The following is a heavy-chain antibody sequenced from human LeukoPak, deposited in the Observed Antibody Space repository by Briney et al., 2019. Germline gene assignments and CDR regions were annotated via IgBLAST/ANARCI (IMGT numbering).Heavy chain of an antibody. CDR1: GYTFTSYY. J-gene: IGHJ4*02. CDR2: INPSGGST. V-gene: IGHV1-46*01. Sequence: ASVKVSCKASGYTFTSYYMHWVRQAPGQGLEWMGIINPSGGSTSYAQKFQGRVTMTRDTSTSTVYMELSSLRSEDTAVYYCASVTVTTESVDYWGQGTLVTVSS. CDR3: ASVTVTTESVDY. D-gene: IGHD4-17*01.